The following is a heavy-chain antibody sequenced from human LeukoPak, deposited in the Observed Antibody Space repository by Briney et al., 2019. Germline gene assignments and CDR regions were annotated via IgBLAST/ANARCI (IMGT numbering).Heavy chain of an antibody. J-gene: IGHJ4*02. V-gene: IGHV4-39*07. CDR3: AREGGPYRPLDY. CDR1: GDSINSRSYY. Sequence: SETLSLTCTVSGDSINSRSYYWGWIRQPPGKGLEWIGSIYYSGITYYNPSLKSRVTMSVDMSENHISLRLTSVTAADTAVYYCAREGGPYRPLDYSGQGTLVTVSS. CDR2: IYYSGIT.